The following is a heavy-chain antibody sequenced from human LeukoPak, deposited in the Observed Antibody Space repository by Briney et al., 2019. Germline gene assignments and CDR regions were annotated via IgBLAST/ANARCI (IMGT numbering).Heavy chain of an antibody. CDR1: GFTFSTYG. Sequence: PGGSLRLSCVASGFTFSTYGMSWVRQAPGKGLEWVAIISYDGRNKNYADSVKGRFTISRDNSKNTLYLQMNSLGAEDTAVYYCASGYDFSSAYSDYWGQGALVTVSS. J-gene: IGHJ4*02. CDR3: ASGYDFSSAYSDY. CDR2: ISYDGRNK. D-gene: IGHD3/OR15-3a*01. V-gene: IGHV3-30*03.